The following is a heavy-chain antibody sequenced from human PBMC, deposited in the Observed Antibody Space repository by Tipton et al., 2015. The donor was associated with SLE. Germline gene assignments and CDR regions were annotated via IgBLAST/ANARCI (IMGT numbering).Heavy chain of an antibody. CDR2: IYYTGST. Sequence: TLSLTCQVSGGSINSHYWSWIRQPPGKGLEWIGYIYYTGSTDYNPSLNSRVTISVDASKNHFSLNLHSGTAADTAVYYCARHYTIFEHWGQGTLVTVSS. CDR1: GGSINSHY. CDR3: ARHYTIFEH. V-gene: IGHV4-59*08. D-gene: IGHD3-3*01. J-gene: IGHJ4*02.